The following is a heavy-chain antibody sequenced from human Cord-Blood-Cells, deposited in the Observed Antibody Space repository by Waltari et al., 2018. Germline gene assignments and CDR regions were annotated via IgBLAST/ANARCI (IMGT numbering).Heavy chain of an antibody. CDR2: IYYSGST. CDR1: GGSISSYY. D-gene: IGHD3-3*01. J-gene: IGHJ3*02. CDR3: ARDRRNYYDFWSGYYHDAFDI. V-gene: IGHV4-59*01. Sequence: QVQLQESGPGLVKPSETLSLTCTVSGGSISSYYWSWIRQPPGKGLGWIGYIYYSGSTNYNPSLKSRVTISVDTSKNQFSLKLSSVTAADTAVYYCARDRRNYYDFWSGYYHDAFDIWGQGTMVTVSS.